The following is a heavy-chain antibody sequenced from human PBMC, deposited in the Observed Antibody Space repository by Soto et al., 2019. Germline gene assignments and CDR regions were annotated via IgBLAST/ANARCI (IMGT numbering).Heavy chain of an antibody. Sequence: PSETLSLTCTVSGGSISSGGYYWSWIRQHPGKGLEWIGYIYYSGSTYYNPSLKSRVTISVDTSKNQFSLKLGSVTAADTAVYYCEGQYYESCGYSGVYLYWGQGTLVTVSS. J-gene: IGHJ4*02. D-gene: IGHD3-22*01. V-gene: IGHV4-31*03. CDR1: GGSISSGGYY. CDR2: IYYSGST. CDR3: EGQYYESCGYSGVYLY.